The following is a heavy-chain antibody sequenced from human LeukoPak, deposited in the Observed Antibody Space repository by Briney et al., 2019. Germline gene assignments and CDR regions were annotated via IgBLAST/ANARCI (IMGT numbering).Heavy chain of an antibody. J-gene: IGHJ6*03. CDR3: ARENRYCSSTSCSYYYYMDV. Sequence: SETLSLTCTVSGCSISSYYLSWIRQPPGKGLEWIGYIYYSGSTNYNPSLKSRVTISVDKSKNQLSLKLSSLTAADTDVYYCARENRYCSSTSCSYYYYMDVWGKGTTVTVSS. CDR2: IYYSGST. V-gene: IGHV4-59*01. D-gene: IGHD2-2*01. CDR1: GCSISSYY.